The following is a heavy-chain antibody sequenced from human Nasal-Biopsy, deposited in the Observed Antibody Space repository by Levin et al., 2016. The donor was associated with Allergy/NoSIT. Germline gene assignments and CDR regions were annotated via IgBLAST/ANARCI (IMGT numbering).Heavy chain of an antibody. J-gene: IGHJ4*02. CDR2: ISTSGMTT. CDR3: ARDDGGSFDH. CDR1: GFTFSNYN. V-gene: IGHV3-48*02. Sequence: GGSLRLSCAASGFTFSNYNMDWVRQAPGKGLEWVSYISTSGMTTSYADSVEGRFTISRDKAKNSLYLQMNSLTDEDTAVYYCARDDGGSFDHWGQGTLVTVSS. D-gene: IGHD1-26*01.